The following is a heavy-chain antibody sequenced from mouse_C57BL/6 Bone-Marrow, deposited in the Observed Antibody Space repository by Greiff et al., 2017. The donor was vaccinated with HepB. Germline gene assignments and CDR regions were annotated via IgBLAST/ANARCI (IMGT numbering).Heavy chain of an antibody. J-gene: IGHJ3*01. CDR3: ASTRVAFAY. CDR1: GYTFTSYG. Sequence: VQLVESGAELARPGASVKLSCKASGYTFTSYGISWVKQRTGQGLEWIGEIYPRSGNTYYNEKFKGKATLTADKSSSTAYMELRSLTSEDSAVYFCASTRVAFAYWGQGTLVTVSA. V-gene: IGHV1-81*01. CDR2: IYPRSGNT.